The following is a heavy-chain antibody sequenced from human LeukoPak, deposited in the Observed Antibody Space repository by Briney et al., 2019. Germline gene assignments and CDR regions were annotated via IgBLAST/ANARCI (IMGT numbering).Heavy chain of an antibody. CDR2: IKQDGSEK. CDR3: ARVDSSWYWEPNHPNNWFDP. D-gene: IGHD6-13*01. CDR1: GFTFSSYW. V-gene: IGHV3-7*01. Sequence: SGGSLRLSCAASGFTFSSYWMSWVRQAPGKGLEWVANIKQDGSEKYYVDSVKGRLTISRDNAKNSLYLQMNSLRAEDTAVYYCARVDSSWYWEPNHPNNWFDPWGQGTLVTVSS. J-gene: IGHJ5*02.